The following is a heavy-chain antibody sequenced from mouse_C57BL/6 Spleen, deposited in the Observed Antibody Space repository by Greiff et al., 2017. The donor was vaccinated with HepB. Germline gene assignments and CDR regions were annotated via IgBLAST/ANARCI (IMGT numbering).Heavy chain of an antibody. CDR1: GYAFSSYW. Sequence: VQRVESGAELVKPGASVKISCKASGYAFSSYWMNWVKQRPGKGLEWIGQIYPGDGDTNYNGKFKGKATLTADKSSSTAYMQLSSLTSEDSAVYFCARSPYDEGFAYWGQGTLVTVSA. V-gene: IGHV1-80*01. J-gene: IGHJ3*01. CDR3: ARSPYDEGFAY. D-gene: IGHD2-12*01. CDR2: IYPGDGDT.